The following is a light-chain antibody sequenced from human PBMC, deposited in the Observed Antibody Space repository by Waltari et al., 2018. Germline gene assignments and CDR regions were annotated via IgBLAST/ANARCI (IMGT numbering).Light chain of an antibody. CDR1: QSVLYSSNNKNY. Sequence: DIVMTQSPDSLAVSLGERATIKCKSSQSVLYSSNNKNYLAWYQQKPGQPPKLLIYCASTRESGVPDRFSGSGSGTDFTLTISSLQAEDVAVYYCQQYYSTPFTFGPGTKVDIK. J-gene: IGKJ3*01. V-gene: IGKV4-1*01. CDR3: QQYYSTPFT. CDR2: CAS.